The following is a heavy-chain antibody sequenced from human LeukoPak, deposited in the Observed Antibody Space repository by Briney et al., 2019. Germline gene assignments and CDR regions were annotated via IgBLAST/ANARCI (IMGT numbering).Heavy chain of an antibody. Sequence: SETLSLTCAVYGGSFSGYYWSWIRQPPGKGLEWIGEINHSGSTNYNPSLKSRVTISVDTSKNQFSLKLSSVTAADTAVYYCAVTIAAPTLYFDYWGQGTLVTVSS. J-gene: IGHJ4*02. CDR1: GGSFSGYY. D-gene: IGHD6-6*01. V-gene: IGHV4-34*01. CDR2: INHSGST. CDR3: AVTIAAPTLYFDY.